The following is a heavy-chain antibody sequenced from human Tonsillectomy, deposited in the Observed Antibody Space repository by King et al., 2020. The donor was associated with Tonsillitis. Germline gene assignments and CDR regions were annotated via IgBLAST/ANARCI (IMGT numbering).Heavy chain of an antibody. V-gene: IGHV3-7*04. CDR2: IKQDESEK. D-gene: IGHD1-26*01. CDR3: AKERSGSYDN. Sequence: VQLVESGGGLVQPGGSLRLSGAASGFTFSDFWMSWVRQAPGKVLEWVVNIKQDESEKFYVESVKGRFTISRDNTKNSLFLQMNSLRVEDTAVYYCAKERSGSYDNWGQGTLVTVSS. J-gene: IGHJ4*02. CDR1: GFTFSDFW.